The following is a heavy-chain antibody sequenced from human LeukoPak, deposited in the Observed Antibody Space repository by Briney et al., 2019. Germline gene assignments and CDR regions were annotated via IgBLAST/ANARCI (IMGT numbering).Heavy chain of an antibody. CDR3: ASSVGEGDFDY. CDR1: GGTFSSYA. Sequence: SVKVSCKVSGGTFSSYAISWVRQAPGQGLEWMGRIIPIFGRAIYAQKLQGRLTITTDESTSTAYMELSRLRSEDTAVYYCASSVGEGDFDYWGQGILVTV. CDR2: IIPIFGRA. J-gene: IGHJ4*02. V-gene: IGHV1-69*05. D-gene: IGHD3-16*01.